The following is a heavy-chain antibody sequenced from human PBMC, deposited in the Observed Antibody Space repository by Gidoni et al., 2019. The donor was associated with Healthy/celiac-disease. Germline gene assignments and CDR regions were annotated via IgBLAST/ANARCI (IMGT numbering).Heavy chain of an antibody. Sequence: QVQLVQSGAEVKKPGASVKVSCKASGYTFTSYGISWVRQAPGQGLEWMGWISAYNGNTNDAQKLQGSVTMTTDTSTSTAYMELRSLRSDDTAVYYCASVGLSGSYSDGMDVWGQGTTVTVSS. V-gene: IGHV1-18*01. CDR1: GYTFTSYG. CDR3: ASVGLSGSYSDGMDV. CDR2: ISAYNGNT. J-gene: IGHJ6*02. D-gene: IGHD1-26*01.